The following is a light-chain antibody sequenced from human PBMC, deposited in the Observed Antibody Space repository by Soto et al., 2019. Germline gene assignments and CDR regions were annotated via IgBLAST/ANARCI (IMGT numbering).Light chain of an antibody. V-gene: IGKV3-15*01. CDR2: GAS. J-gene: IGKJ5*01. CDR3: QQYNNWPPIT. CDR1: QSIRSV. Sequence: ERVMMQSPATLSVSPRQRATLSCRASQSIRSVSAWYQQKPGQAPRLLIYGASTRATGIPARFSGSGSGTEFTLTISSLQSEDFAVYYRQQYNNWPPITFGQGTRLEIK.